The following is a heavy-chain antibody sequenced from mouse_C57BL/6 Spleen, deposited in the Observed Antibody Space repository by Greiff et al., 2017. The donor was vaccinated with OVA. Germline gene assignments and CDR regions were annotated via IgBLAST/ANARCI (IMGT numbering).Heavy chain of an antibody. CDR2: IWTGGGT. D-gene: IGHD2-1*01. CDR3: ARGGNYDDYYAMDY. J-gene: IGHJ4*01. V-gene: IGHV2-9-1*01. Sequence: VKLMESGPGLVAPSQSLSITCTVSGFSLTSYAISWVRQPPGKGLEWLGVIWTGGGTNYNSALKSRLSISKDNSKSQVFLKMNSLQTDDTARYSCARGGNYDDYYAMDYWGQGTSVTVSS. CDR1: GFSLTSYA.